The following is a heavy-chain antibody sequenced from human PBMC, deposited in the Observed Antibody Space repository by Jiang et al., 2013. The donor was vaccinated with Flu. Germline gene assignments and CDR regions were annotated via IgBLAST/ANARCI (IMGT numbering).Heavy chain of an antibody. CDR2: IYYSGST. CDR3: ARHTSSYYDFWSGYGAAGHYYYGMDV. CDR1: GGSISSYY. Sequence: GLVKPSETLSLTCTVSGGSISSYYWSWIRQPPGKGLEWIGYIYYSGSTNYNPSLKSRVTISVDTSKNQFSLKLSSVTAADTAVYYCARHTSSYYDFWSGYGAAGHYYYGMDVWGQGTTVTVSS. D-gene: IGHD3-3*01. J-gene: IGHJ6*02. V-gene: IGHV4-59*08.